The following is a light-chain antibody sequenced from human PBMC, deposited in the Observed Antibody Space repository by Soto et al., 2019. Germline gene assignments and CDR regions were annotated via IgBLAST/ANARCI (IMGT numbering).Light chain of an antibody. V-gene: IGKV3-20*01. J-gene: IGKJ5*01. CDR1: QSVSSSY. Sequence: EMVLTQSPGTLSLSPGAIATLSCRASQSVSSSYLAWYQQKPGQAPRLLIYGASSRATGIPDRFSGSGSGTDFTLTISRLEPEDFAVYYCQQYGSSPPITFGHGTRLETK. CDR3: QQYGSSPPIT. CDR2: GAS.